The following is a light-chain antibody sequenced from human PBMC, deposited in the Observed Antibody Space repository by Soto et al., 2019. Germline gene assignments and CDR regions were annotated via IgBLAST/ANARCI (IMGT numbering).Light chain of an antibody. CDR2: AAS. CDR1: QGVSW. Sequence: DIQMTQSPSSVSASVGDRVTITCRASQGVSWLAWYQQKPGKAPKLLLYAASSLQSGVPSRFSGSGSGTDGTFTSSSRQPEDVATYFCQQLNSFPPTFGQGTKVAIK. CDR3: QQLNSFPPT. V-gene: IGKV1-12*01. J-gene: IGKJ2*01.